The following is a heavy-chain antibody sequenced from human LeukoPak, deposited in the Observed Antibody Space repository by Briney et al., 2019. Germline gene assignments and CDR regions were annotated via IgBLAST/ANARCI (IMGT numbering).Heavy chain of an antibody. Sequence: PGGSLRLSCAASGFTFRNFWMTGVRQAPGKGLEWVANIKQDGSEKHYVDSVKGRFTISRDNAKNSLYLQMNSLRAEDTAVYYCGGPNPLLERPSAMDVWGQGTTVTVSS. J-gene: IGHJ6*02. CDR3: GGPNPLLERPSAMDV. CDR2: IKQDGSEK. V-gene: IGHV3-7*03. D-gene: IGHD6-25*01. CDR1: GFTFRNFW.